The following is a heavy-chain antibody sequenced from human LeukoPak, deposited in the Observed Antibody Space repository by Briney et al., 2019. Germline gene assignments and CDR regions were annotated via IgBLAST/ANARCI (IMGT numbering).Heavy chain of an antibody. CDR1: GGSISSSSYY. D-gene: IGHD3-22*01. CDR3: AGAYYYDSSGSEDYFDY. V-gene: IGHV4-39*01. Sequence: KPSETLSLTCTVSGGSISSSSYYWSWIRQPPGKGLEWIGSIYYSGSTYYNPSLKSRVTISVDTSKNQFSLKLSSVTAADTAVYYCAGAYYYDSSGSEDYFDYWGQGTLVTVSS. J-gene: IGHJ4*02. CDR2: IYYSGST.